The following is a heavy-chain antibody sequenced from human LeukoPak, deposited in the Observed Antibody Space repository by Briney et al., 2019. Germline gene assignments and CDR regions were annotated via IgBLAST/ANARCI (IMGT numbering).Heavy chain of an antibody. J-gene: IGHJ5*02. CDR3: ARRYCSSTSCRNWFDP. CDR2: ISSSSSYI. Sequence: GGSLRLSCAASGFTFSSYSVTWVRQAPGKGLEWVSSISSSSSYIYYADSVKGRFTISRDNAKNSLYLQMNSLRAEDTAVYYCARRYCSSTSCRNWFDPWGQGTLVTVSS. V-gene: IGHV3-21*01. D-gene: IGHD2-2*01. CDR1: GFTFSSYS.